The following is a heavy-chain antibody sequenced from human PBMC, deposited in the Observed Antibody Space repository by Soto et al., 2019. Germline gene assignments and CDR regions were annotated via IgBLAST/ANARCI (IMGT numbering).Heavy chain of an antibody. CDR1: GGSISSGGYS. Sequence: QLQLQESGSGLVKPSQTLSLTCAVSGGSISSGGYSWSWIRQPPGKGLEWIGYIYHSGSTYYNPSLKSRVTISVDRSKNQFSLKLSSVTAADTAVYYCARGWEGGYPLRYNWNFHPLEGNWFDPWGQGTLVTVSS. CDR3: ARGWEGGYPLRYNWNFHPLEGNWFDP. J-gene: IGHJ5*02. CDR2: IYHSGST. V-gene: IGHV4-30-2*01. D-gene: IGHD1-7*01.